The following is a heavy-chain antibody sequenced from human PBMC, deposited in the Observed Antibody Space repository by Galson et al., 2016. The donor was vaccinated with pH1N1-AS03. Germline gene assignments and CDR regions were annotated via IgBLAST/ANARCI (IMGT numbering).Heavy chain of an antibody. J-gene: IGHJ4*02. V-gene: IGHV3-23*01. Sequence: SLRLSCAASGFIFSNYAMTWVRQAPGKGLQWVSTISGLGESTKYADSVKGRFTISGDNSKNTVNLHMSSLRVEDTAVYYCANRGDTLGFFESWGQGTLVTVSS. CDR1: GFIFSNYA. CDR2: ISGLGEST. D-gene: IGHD4-17*01. CDR3: ANRGDTLGFFES.